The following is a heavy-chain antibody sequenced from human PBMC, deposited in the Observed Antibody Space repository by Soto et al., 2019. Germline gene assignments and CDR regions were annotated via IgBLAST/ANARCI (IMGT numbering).Heavy chain of an antibody. J-gene: IGHJ5*02. V-gene: IGHV4-30-4*01. Sequence: SQTLSLSCTVSGDSISSNNNYWSWLRQPPGEGLEWIGFISYSGTTSYSPSLKSRVAISLDTSKNQFSLSLSSVTAADTAVYYCDRERGHRYVLYPWGQRTLVIVSS. CDR2: ISYSGTT. D-gene: IGHD5-18*01. CDR3: DRERGHRYVLYP. CDR1: GDSISSNNNY.